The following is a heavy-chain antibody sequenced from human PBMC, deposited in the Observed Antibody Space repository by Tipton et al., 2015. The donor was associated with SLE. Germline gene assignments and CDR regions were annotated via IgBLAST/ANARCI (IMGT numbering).Heavy chain of an antibody. Sequence: TLSLTCTVSDDSISNYYWSWIRQSPGKGLEWIGYGYYIGSTNYNPSLKSRLTISVDSSKNQFSLRLSSVSAADTAMYYCARGYYGSGSYGGYFDLWGRGTLVTVSS. CDR3: ARGYYGSGSYGGYFDL. CDR1: DDSISNYY. D-gene: IGHD3-10*01. V-gene: IGHV4-59*01. J-gene: IGHJ2*01. CDR2: GYYIGST.